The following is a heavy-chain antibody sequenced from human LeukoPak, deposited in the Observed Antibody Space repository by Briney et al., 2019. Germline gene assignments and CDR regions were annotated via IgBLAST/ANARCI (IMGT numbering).Heavy chain of an antibody. CDR1: GYTFTSYD. Sequence: ASVNVSCKASGYTFTSYDINWVRQAAGQGLEWMGWMNPNSGNTGYAQKFQGRVTMTRNTSISTAYMELSSLRSEDTAVYYCARYDLGYCSSTSCSSDGMDVWGQGTTVTVSS. V-gene: IGHV1-8*01. CDR3: ARYDLGYCSSTSCSSDGMDV. D-gene: IGHD2-2*01. CDR2: MNPNSGNT. J-gene: IGHJ6*02.